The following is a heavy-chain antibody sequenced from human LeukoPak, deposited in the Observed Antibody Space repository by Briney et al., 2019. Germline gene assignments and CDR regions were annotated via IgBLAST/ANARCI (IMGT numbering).Heavy chain of an antibody. CDR2: ISGSGGNT. V-gene: IGHV3-23*01. Sequence: GGSLRLSCAASGFTFSSYAMSWVRQAPGEGLEWVSAISGSGGNTYYADSVKGRFTISRDNSKNTLYLQMNSLRAEDTAVYYCAKDDSSGYYYLYYYYYGMDVWGQGTTVTVSS. CDR1: GFTFSSYA. D-gene: IGHD3-22*01. CDR3: AKDDSSGYYYLYYYYYGMDV. J-gene: IGHJ6*02.